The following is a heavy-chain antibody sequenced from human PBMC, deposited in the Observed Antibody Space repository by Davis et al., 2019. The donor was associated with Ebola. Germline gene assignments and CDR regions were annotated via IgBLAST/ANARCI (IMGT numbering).Heavy chain of an antibody. V-gene: IGHV5-51*01. CDR3: AREEAANYWGGNFDW. CDR2: IFPDDSDA. Sequence: GESLKISCKGSGYGFTNYWIGWVRQMPGKGLEWMGFIFPDDSDATYSPSFQGQVTFSVDKSISTAYLQWSSLKVSDTAMYFCAREEAANYWGGNFDWWGQGTLVSVSS. J-gene: IGHJ4*02. CDR1: GYGFTNYW. D-gene: IGHD3-16*01.